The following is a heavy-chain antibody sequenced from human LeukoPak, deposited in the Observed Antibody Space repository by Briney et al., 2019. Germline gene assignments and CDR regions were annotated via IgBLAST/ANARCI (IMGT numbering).Heavy chain of an antibody. CDR2: ISGSGGST. CDR1: GFTFSSYA. Sequence: PGGSLRLSCAASGFTFSSYAMSWVRQAPGKGLEWVSAISGSGGSTYYADSVKGRFTIPRDNSKNTLYLQMNSLRAEDTAVYYCAKGDTAMAMGYYFDYWGQGTLVTVSS. V-gene: IGHV3-23*01. J-gene: IGHJ4*02. D-gene: IGHD5-18*01. CDR3: AKGDTAMAMGYYFDY.